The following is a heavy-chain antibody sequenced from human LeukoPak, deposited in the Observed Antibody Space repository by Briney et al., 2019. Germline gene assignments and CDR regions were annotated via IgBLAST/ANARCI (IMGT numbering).Heavy chain of an antibody. Sequence: ASVKVSCKASGYTFTSYGISWVRQAPGQGLEWMGWISAYNGNTNYAQKLQGRVTMTTDTSTSTAYMELRSLRSDDTAVYYCARQPLGYCSSTSCLEYFQHWGQGTLVTVSS. D-gene: IGHD2-2*01. CDR1: GYTFTSYG. CDR3: ARQPLGYCSSTSCLEYFQH. V-gene: IGHV1-18*01. J-gene: IGHJ1*01. CDR2: ISAYNGNT.